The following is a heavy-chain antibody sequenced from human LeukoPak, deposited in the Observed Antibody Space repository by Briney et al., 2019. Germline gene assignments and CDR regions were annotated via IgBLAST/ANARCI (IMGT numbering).Heavy chain of an antibody. CDR1: GGPISSGGYY. J-gene: IGHJ4*02. D-gene: IGHD6-6*01. V-gene: IGHV4-31*03. Sequence: SQTLSLTCTASGGPISSGGYYWSWIRQHPGKGLEWIGYIYYSGSTYYNPSLKSRVTISVDTSKNQFSLKLSSVTAADTAVYYCARALSIAAPPGGYWGQGTLVTVSS. CDR3: ARALSIAAPPGGY. CDR2: IYYSGST.